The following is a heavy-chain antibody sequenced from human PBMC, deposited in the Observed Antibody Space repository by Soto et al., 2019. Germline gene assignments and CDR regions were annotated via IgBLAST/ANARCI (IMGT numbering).Heavy chain of an antibody. D-gene: IGHD2-2*01. CDR3: ARSSTSLGMDV. CDR2: IYYSGST. V-gene: IGHV4-31*02. Sequence: LCGGSISSGGYYWSWIRQHAGKGLEWIGYIYYSGSTYYNASLKSRVTISVDTSKNQFSLKLSSVTAADTAVYYCARSSTSLGMDVWGPGTTVTVSS. J-gene: IGHJ6*02. CDR1: GGSISSGGYY.